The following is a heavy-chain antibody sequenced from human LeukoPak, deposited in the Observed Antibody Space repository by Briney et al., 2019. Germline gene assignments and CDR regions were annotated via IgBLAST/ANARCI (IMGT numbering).Heavy chain of an antibody. J-gene: IGHJ4*02. CDR3: ARDPRTVQI. CDR2: ISYDGTNK. V-gene: IGHV3-30*04. CDR1: GFTFSSYA. Sequence: GGSLRLSCAASGFTFSSYAMHWVRQAPGKGLEWVAVISYDGTNKYYADSVKGRFTISRGNAKNLLSLQMDSLRVEDTAIYYCARDPRTVQIWGQGTLVTVSS. D-gene: IGHD1-1*01.